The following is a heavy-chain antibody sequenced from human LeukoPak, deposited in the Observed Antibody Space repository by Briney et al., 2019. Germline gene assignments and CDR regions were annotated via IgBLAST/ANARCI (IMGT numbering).Heavy chain of an antibody. CDR3: ARDSSMLRGPLVIYYFDF. CDR2: ISASGVMT. D-gene: IGHD3-10*01. CDR1: GFTFSSYA. Sequence: GGSLRLSCAASGFTFSSYAMSWVRQAPGKGLEWVSSISASGVMTYYADSVKGRFTISRDNSKNTLYLQMNSLRVEDTAVYYCARDSSMLRGPLVIYYFDFWGQGTLVTVSS. V-gene: IGHV3-23*01. J-gene: IGHJ4*02.